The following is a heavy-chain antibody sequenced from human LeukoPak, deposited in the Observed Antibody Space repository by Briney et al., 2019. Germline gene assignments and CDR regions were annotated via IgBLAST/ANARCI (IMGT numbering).Heavy chain of an antibody. D-gene: IGHD6-13*01. CDR1: GDRVSSNSAA. CDR2: TYYRSKWYN. V-gene: IGHV6-1*01. CDR3: ARDKSLYSSSWYVNWFDP. J-gene: IGHJ5*02. Sequence: SQTLSLTCAISGDRVSSNSAAWNWIRQSPSRGLEWLGRTYYRSKWYNDYAVSVKSRITINPDTSKNQFSLQLNSVTPEDTAVYYCARDKSLYSSSWYVNWFDPWGQGTLVTVSS.